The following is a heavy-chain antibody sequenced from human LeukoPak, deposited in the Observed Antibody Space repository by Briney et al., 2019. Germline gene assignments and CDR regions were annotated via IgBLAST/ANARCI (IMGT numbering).Heavy chain of an antibody. J-gene: IGHJ4*02. D-gene: IGHD2-15*01. Sequence: GGSLRLSCAASEFTFSDAWMSWVRQAPDKGLEWVAFIRSDGSDKYYADSVKGRFTISRDNSKNTVYLQMSSLRGEDTAVYYCAKERDVVAATYYFDYLGQGTLVTVSS. V-gene: IGHV3-30*02. CDR3: AKERDVVAATYYFDY. CDR2: IRSDGSDK. CDR1: EFTFSDAW.